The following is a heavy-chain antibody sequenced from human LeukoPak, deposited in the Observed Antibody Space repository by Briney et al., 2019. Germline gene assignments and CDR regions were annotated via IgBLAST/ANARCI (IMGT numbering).Heavy chain of an antibody. J-gene: IGHJ3*02. Sequence: SETLSLTCTVSGGSISSGDYYWSWIRQPPGKGLEWIGYIYYSGSTYYNPSLKSRVTISVDTSKNQFSLKLSSVTAADTAVYYCAREGSRDGSGYSLPDAFDIWGQGTMVTVSS. CDR3: AREGSRDGSGYSLPDAFDI. D-gene: IGHD3-22*01. CDR2: IYYSGST. CDR1: GGSISSGDYY. V-gene: IGHV4-30-4*08.